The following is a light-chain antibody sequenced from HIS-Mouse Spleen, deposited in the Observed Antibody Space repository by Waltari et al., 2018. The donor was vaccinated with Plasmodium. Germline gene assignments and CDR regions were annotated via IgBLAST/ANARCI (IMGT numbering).Light chain of an antibody. J-gene: IGKJ4*01. V-gene: IGKV4-1*01. Sequence: DIVMTQSPDSLAVSLGERATINCKSSQSVLYSSNHQNYLAWYQQKPGQPPKLLIYWAPTRESGVPDRFSGSGSGTDFTLTISSLQAEDVAVYYCQQYYSTPLTFGGGTK. CDR2: WAP. CDR3: QQYYSTPLT. CDR1: QSVLYSSNHQNY.